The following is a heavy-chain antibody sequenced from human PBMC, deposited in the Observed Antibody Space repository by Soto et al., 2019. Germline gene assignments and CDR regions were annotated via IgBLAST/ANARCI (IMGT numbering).Heavy chain of an antibody. J-gene: IGHJ4*02. CDR1: GFTFSSYS. CDR2: ISSSSSTI. CDR3: ARGGIAAAGYYFDY. D-gene: IGHD6-13*01. Sequence: EVQLVESGGGLVQPGGSLRLSCAASGFTFSSYSMNWVRQAPGKGLELVSYISSSSSTIYYADSVKGRFTISRDNAKNSLYLQMNSLRDEDTAVYYCARGGIAAAGYYFDYWGQGTLVTVSS. V-gene: IGHV3-48*02.